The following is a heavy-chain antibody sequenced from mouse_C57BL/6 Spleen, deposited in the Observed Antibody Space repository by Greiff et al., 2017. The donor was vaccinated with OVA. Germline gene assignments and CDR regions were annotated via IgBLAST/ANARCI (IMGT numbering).Heavy chain of an antibody. V-gene: IGHV5-6*01. D-gene: IGHD3-2*02. CDR2: ISSGGSYT. J-gene: IGHJ4*01. CDR1: GFTFSSYG. CDR3: AREAQADAMDY. Sequence: EVQVVESGGDLVKPGGSLKLSCAASGFTFSSYGMSWVRQTPDKRLEWVATISSGGSYTYYPDSVKGRFTISRDNAKNTLYLQMSSLKSEDTAMYYCAREAQADAMDYWGQGTSVTVSS.